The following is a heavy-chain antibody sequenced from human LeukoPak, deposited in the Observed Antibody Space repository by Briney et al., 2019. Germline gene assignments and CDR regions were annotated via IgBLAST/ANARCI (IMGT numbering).Heavy chain of an antibody. D-gene: IGHD3-22*01. CDR2: ISGSGGST. Sequence: GGSLRLSCAASGFTFSSYAMSWVRQAPGKGLEWVSAISGSGGSTYYADSVKGRFTISRDNSKNTLYLQMNSLRAEDTAVYYCAKAASYDSSGYYYSLPDYWGQGTLVTVSS. CDR1: GFTFSSYA. J-gene: IGHJ4*02. V-gene: IGHV3-23*01. CDR3: AKAASYDSSGYYYSLPDY.